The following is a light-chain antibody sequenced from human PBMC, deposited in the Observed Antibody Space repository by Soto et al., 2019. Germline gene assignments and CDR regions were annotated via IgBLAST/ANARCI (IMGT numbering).Light chain of an antibody. Sequence: EIVMTQSPATLSVSPGERVTLSCRASERLVGFLAWYQHKPGQAPRLLIYGVSTKATGVPARFSGSGSATDFTLTITSLQSDDSAVYYCQSYSDWPLAFCQGTKLEI. J-gene: IGKJ2*01. CDR2: GVS. V-gene: IGKV3-15*01. CDR3: QSYSDWPLA. CDR1: ERLVGF.